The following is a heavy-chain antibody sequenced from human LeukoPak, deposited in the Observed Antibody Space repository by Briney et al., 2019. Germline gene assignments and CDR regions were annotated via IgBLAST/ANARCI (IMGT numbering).Heavy chain of an antibody. V-gene: IGHV3-7*01. D-gene: IGHD6-6*01. CDR3: ARGLYSSSYNDH. CDR2: IKQDGSEK. CDR1: GFTFSSYW. Sequence: PGGSLRLSCAASGFTFSSYWMSWVRQAPGKGLEWVANIKQDGSEKYYVDSVKGRFTISRGNAKNTLYLQMNSLRAEDTAVYYCARGLYSSSYNDHWGQGTLVTVSS. J-gene: IGHJ4*02.